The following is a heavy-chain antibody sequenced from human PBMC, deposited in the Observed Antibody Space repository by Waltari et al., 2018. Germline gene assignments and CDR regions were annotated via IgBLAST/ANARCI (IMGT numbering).Heavy chain of an antibody. CDR3: VRGFDGPNAFDI. D-gene: IGHD3-10*01. CDR1: GFTFTIYW. J-gene: IGHJ3*02. CDR2: KKQDGSEK. Sequence: EVQLVESGGDLVQPGGSLRLSCAASGFTFTIYWMSWVRQAPGKGLEGVANKKQDGSEKYYVDSVKGRFTISRDNAKNSVYLQMNSLRAEDTAVYYCVRGFDGPNAFDIWGQGTMVTVS. V-gene: IGHV3-7*01.